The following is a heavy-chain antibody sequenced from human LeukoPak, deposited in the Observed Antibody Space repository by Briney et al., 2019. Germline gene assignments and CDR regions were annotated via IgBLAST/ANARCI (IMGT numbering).Heavy chain of an antibody. D-gene: IGHD3-22*01. CDR2: INPSGGST. J-gene: IGHJ4*02. V-gene: IGHV1-46*01. Sequence: ASVKVSCKASGYTFTSYYMHWVRQAPGQGLEWMGIINPSGGSTSYAQKFQGRVTMTTDTSTSTAYMELRSLRSDDTAVYYCARDNPDYYYDSSGRTFDYWGKGTLVTVSS. CDR1: GYTFTSYY. CDR3: ARDNPDYYYDSSGRTFDY.